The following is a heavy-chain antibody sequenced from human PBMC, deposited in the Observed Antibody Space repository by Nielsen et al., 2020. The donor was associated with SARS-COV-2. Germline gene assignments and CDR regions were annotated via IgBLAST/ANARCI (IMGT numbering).Heavy chain of an antibody. CDR3: AKDFHGSVADFFGN. Sequence: GESLKISYAASGFSFSSYAMTWVRQAPGKGLEWVSSIGTTGDKTFYADSVKGRFTISRDNSKNTLYLQLNSLRAEDTAVYFCAKDFHGSVADFFGNWGQGTLVTVSS. J-gene: IGHJ4*02. CDR1: GFSFSSYA. D-gene: IGHD2-2*03. CDR2: IGTTGDKT. V-gene: IGHV3-23*01.